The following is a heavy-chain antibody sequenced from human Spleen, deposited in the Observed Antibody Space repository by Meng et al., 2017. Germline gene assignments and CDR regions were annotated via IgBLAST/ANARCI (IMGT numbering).Heavy chain of an antibody. V-gene: IGHV1-2*06. Sequence: SVKVSCKASGYTFTGYYMHWVRQAPGQGLAWMGRINPNSGGTNYAQKFQGRVTMTRDTSISTAYMELSRLRSDDTAVYYCARDGGPMIVVGMGYWGQGTLVTVSS. J-gene: IGHJ4*02. CDR1: GYTFTGYY. CDR2: INPNSGGT. D-gene: IGHD3-22*01. CDR3: ARDGGPMIVVGMGY.